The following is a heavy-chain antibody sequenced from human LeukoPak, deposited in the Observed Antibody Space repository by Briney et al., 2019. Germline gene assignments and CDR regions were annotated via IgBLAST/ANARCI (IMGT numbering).Heavy chain of an antibody. D-gene: IGHD5-12*01. V-gene: IGHV4-39*07. CDR2: IYYSGST. CDR1: GGSISSSNYY. CDR3: ARVVATIDPSKDYFDY. J-gene: IGHJ4*02. Sequence: SETLSLTCIVSGGSISSSNYYWGWIRQPPGKGLEWIGSIYYSGSTYYNPSLKSRVTTSVDTSKNQFSLKLSSVTAADTAVYYCARVVATIDPSKDYFDYWGQGTLVTVSS.